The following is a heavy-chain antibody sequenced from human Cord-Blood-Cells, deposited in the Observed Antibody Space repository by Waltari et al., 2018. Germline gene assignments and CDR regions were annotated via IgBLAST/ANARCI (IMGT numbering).Heavy chain of an antibody. D-gene: IGHD1-26*01. CDR2: INQSVST. CDR1: GGSFSGYY. Sequence: QVQLQQWGAGLFEPSGTLSLPRAVYGGSFSGYYWGWIRPPPGHGLAWIGEINQSVSTNYNPSLKSRVTISVDTSKNQFSLKLSSVTAADTAVYYCARRGPGPGYSGSYYYYYYGMDVWGQGTTVTVSS. V-gene: IGHV4-34*01. CDR3: ARRGPGPGYSGSYYYYYYGMDV. J-gene: IGHJ6*02.